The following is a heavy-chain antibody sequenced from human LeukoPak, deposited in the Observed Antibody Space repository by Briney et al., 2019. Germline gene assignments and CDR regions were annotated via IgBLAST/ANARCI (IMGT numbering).Heavy chain of an antibody. D-gene: IGHD2-21*01. V-gene: IGHV1-69*01. CDR1: GGTFSSHA. CDR2: ITPIFGTA. J-gene: IGHJ1*01. CDR3: ARDSSEFRSLIPH. Sequence: ASVKVSCKASGGTFSSHAISWVRQAPGQGLEWMGGITPIFGTAKYAQKFQGRVTITADESTSTAYMELRSLRSEDTAVYYCARDSSEFRSLIPHWGQGTLVTVSS.